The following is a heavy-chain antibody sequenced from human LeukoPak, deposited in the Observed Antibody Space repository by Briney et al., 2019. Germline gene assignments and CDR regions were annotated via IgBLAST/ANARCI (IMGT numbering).Heavy chain of an antibody. D-gene: IGHD4-17*01. Sequence: ASLKVSCKASGYTFTSYAMNWVRQAPGQGLEWMGWINTNTGNPTYAQGFTGRFVFSLDTSVSTAYLQISSLKAEDTAVYYCARESFPYGDYLLDYWGQGTLVTVSS. CDR2: INTNTGNP. J-gene: IGHJ4*02. V-gene: IGHV7-4-1*02. CDR3: ARESFPYGDYLLDY. CDR1: GYTFTSYA.